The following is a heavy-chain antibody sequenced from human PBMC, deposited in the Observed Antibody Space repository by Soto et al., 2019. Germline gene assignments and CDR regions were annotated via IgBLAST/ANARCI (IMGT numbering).Heavy chain of an antibody. CDR2: IIPIRGIA. CDR3: ASRRGYRIYY. Sequence: QGQLVQYGAEVKKPGSSVKVSCKASGGTFISYTSSWVRKAPGHGLEWMGRIIPIRGIANYAQKFQGRVTITADKSTRTASMELSSLRSEDTAVYYCASRRGYRIYYWGQGTLVTVSS. J-gene: IGHJ4*02. V-gene: IGHV1-69*02. D-gene: IGHD5-12*01. CDR1: GGTFISYT.